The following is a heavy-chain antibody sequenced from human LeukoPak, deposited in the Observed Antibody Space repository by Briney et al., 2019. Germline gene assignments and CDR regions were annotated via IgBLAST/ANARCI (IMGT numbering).Heavy chain of an antibody. CDR1: GFTFSSYD. J-gene: IGHJ6*03. Sequence: PGGSLRLSCAASGFTFSSYDMHWVRQATGEGLEWVSATGTAGDTYYPGSVKGRFTISRENAKNSLYLQMNSLRAGDTAVYYCAREKPGYYYMDVWGKGTTVTVSS. CDR2: TGTAGDT. CDR3: AREKPGYYYMDV. V-gene: IGHV3-13*01.